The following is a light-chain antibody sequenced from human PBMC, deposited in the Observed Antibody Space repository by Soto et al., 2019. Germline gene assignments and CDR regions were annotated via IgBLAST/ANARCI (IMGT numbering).Light chain of an antibody. CDR3: CSYVPSTTLKV. Sequence: QSALTQPASVSGSPGQSITISCTGTSSDVGSDNLVSWYQQHPGKAPKLMIYEGTRRPSGVSNRFSGSKSGNTASLTISGLQAEDEADYYCCSYVPSTTLKVFGGGTKLTVL. CDR1: SSDVGSDNL. J-gene: IGLJ3*02. V-gene: IGLV2-23*01. CDR2: EGT.